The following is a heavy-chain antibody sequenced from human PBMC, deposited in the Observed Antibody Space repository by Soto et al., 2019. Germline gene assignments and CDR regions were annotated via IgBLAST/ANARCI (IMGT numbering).Heavy chain of an antibody. Sequence: GGSLRLSCEASGFIFSSFFMRWVRQGPGKGLEWVSRISNDGTATTYADSVQGRFTVSRDNSKATVYLQMNRLRPEDTALYFCVRDQDSRGYSVFNLWGQGT. V-gene: IGHV3-74*01. D-gene: IGHD3-22*01. CDR2: ISNDGTAT. CDR1: GFIFSSFF. CDR3: VRDQDSRGYSVFNL. J-gene: IGHJ5*02.